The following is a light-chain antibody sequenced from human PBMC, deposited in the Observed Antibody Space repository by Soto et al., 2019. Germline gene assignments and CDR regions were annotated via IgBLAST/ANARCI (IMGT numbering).Light chain of an antibody. J-gene: IGKJ2*01. Sequence: DIQMTQSPSTLSTSVRDRVTITCRASQSISNSLAWYQQKPGKAPKLLIYKASSLESGVPSRFSGSGSGTEFTLTISSLQPDDFATYYCQQYESYPVTFGHGTKLEIK. CDR1: QSISNS. CDR2: KAS. CDR3: QQYESYPVT. V-gene: IGKV1-5*03.